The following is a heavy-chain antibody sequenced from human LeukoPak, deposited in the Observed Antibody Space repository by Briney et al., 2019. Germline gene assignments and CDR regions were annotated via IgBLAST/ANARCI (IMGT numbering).Heavy chain of an antibody. Sequence: PGGSLRLSCAASGFTFSSYWMTWVRQALGKGLEWVANIKQDGSEKDYVDSVKGRLTISRDNAKHSLYLQMNSLRAEDTAVYYCARDYSNRFDYWGQGTLVTVSS. CDR1: GFTFSSYW. CDR2: IKQDGSEK. V-gene: IGHV3-7*01. D-gene: IGHD4-11*01. CDR3: ARDYSNRFDY. J-gene: IGHJ4*02.